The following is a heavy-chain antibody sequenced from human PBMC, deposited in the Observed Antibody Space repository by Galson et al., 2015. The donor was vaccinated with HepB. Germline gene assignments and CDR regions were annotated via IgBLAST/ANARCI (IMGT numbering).Heavy chain of an antibody. V-gene: IGHV3-33*01. CDR3: ARDLALGTTIISDY. D-gene: IGHD1-7*01. Sequence: SLRLSCAASGFTFNRFGMHWVRQAPGKGLEWVAVTWYDGSEKYYASSVKGRFSISRDNSRNTLYLQMNSLRAEDTAIYYCARDLALGTTIISDYWGQGTLATVSS. CDR1: GFTFNRFG. CDR2: TWYDGSEK. J-gene: IGHJ4*02.